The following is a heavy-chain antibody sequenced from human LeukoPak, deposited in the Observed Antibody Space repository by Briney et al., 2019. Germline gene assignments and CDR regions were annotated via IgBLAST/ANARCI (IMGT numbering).Heavy chain of an antibody. CDR3: ARAYRAHQTFHSYHYFDY. J-gene: IGHJ4*02. CDR1: GGSISGYY. CDR2: IYYSGTT. V-gene: IGHV4-59*12. Sequence: PSETLSLTCTVSGGSISGYYWNWIRQSPEKGLEWIGYIYYSGTTNYNPSLKNRVTISGDTSKNQFSLRLNSVTAADTAVYFCARAYRAHQTFHSYHYFDYWGQGTLVTVSS. D-gene: IGHD5-18*01.